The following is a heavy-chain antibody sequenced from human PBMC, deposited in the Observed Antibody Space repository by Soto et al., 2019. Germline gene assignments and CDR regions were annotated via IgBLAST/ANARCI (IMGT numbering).Heavy chain of an antibody. J-gene: IGHJ3*02. CDR3: GRQDYGDYGKPAFDI. Sequence: QVQLVQSGAEVKKPGASVKVSCKASGYTFTGYYMHWVRQAPGQGLEWMGWINPNSGGTNYAQKFQGWVTMTRDTSISTAYMELSRLRADDTAVYYCGRQDYGDYGKPAFDISGQGTMVTVAS. D-gene: IGHD4-17*01. CDR1: GYTFTGYY. CDR2: INPNSGGT. V-gene: IGHV1-2*04.